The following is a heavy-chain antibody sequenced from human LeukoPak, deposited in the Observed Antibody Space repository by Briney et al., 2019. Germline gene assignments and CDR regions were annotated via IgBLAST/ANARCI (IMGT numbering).Heavy chain of an antibody. CDR3: AREGRWQLLDY. Sequence: SQTLSLTCTVSGGYISGGSYYWSWIRQPAGKGLEWIGRIYSSGGTNYNPSFRSRVTISLDTPKNQFSLKVSSVTAAATAVYYCAREGRWQLLDYWGQGTLVTASS. CDR1: GGYISGGSYY. V-gene: IGHV4-61*02. CDR2: IYSSGGT. D-gene: IGHD2-15*01. J-gene: IGHJ4*02.